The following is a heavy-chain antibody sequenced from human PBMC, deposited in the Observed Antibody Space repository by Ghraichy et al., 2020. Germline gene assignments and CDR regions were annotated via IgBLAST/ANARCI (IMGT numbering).Heavy chain of an antibody. CDR1: GFTFSSYA. J-gene: IGHJ4*02. CDR3: AKDQVGYFYDYFDY. V-gene: IGHV3-23*01. CDR2: ISGSGGST. Sequence: GESLNISCAASGFTFSSYAMSWVRQAPGKGLEWVSAISGSGGSTYYADSVKGRFTISRDNSKNTLYLQMNSLRAEDTAVYYCAKDQVGYFYDYFDYWGQGTLVTVSS. D-gene: IGHD2/OR15-2a*01.